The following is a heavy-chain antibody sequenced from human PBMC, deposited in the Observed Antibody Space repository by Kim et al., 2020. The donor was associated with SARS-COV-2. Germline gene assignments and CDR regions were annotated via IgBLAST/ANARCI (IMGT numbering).Heavy chain of an antibody. D-gene: IGHD4-17*01. Sequence: DEPKGRFTISRDNAKNSLYLQMNSLRAEDTAVYYCARGKMTTVVTRTLNYWGQGTLVTVSS. J-gene: IGHJ4*02. CDR3: ARGKMTTVVTRTLNY. V-gene: IGHV3-21*01.